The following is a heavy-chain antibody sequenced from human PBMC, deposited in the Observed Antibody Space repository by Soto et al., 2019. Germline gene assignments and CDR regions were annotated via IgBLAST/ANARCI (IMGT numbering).Heavy chain of an antibody. J-gene: IGHJ6*03. CDR1: GYTFTGYY. CDR2: INPNSGGT. V-gene: IGHV1-2*04. D-gene: IGHD2-15*01. Sequence: ASVKVSCKASGYTFTGYYMHWVRQAPGQGLEWMGWINPNSGGTNYAQKFQGWVTMTRDTSISTAYMELSRLRSDDTAVYYCARANRGYCSGGSCYQYYYYYYMDVWGKGTTVTVSS. CDR3: ARANRGYCSGGSCYQYYYYYYMDV.